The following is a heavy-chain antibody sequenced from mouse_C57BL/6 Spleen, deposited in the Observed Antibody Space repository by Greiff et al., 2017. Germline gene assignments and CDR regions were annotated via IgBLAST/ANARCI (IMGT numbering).Heavy chain of an antibody. V-gene: IGHV1-81*01. J-gene: IGHJ2*01. Sequence: VMLVESGAELARPGASVKLSCKASGYTFTSYGISWVKQRTGQGLEWIGEIYPRSGNTYYNEKFKGKATLTADKSSSTAYMELRSLTSEDSAVYFCARRSAGYQIDYWGQGTTLTVSS. CDR2: IYPRSGNT. CDR1: GYTFTSYG. D-gene: IGHD3-2*02. CDR3: ARRSAGYQIDY.